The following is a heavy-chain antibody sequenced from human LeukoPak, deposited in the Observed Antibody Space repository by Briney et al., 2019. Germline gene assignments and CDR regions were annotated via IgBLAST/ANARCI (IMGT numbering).Heavy chain of an antibody. CDR1: GDTFSDYY. D-gene: IGHD2-15*01. V-gene: IGHV1-2*02. CDR2: INPNNGGT. J-gene: IGHJ4*02. CDR3: ARPYCSGGSCHDYFDY. Sequence: ASVKVSCKASGDTFSDYYAHWVRQAPGQGLEWMGWINPNNGGTNYAQKFQGRVTMTRDTSISTAYMELGGLTSDDTAVYYCARPYCSGGSCHDYFDYWGQGTLVTVSS.